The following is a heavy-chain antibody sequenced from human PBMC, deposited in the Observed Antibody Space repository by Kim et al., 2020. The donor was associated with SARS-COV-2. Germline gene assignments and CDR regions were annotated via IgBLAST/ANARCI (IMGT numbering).Heavy chain of an antibody. V-gene: IGHV3-49*03. J-gene: IGHJ4*02. CDR1: GFTFGDHA. CDR3: TTPKYSSGWYVDY. D-gene: IGHD6-19*01. CDR2: IRSKAYGGTT. Sequence: GGSLRLSCTASGFTFGDHAMSWFRQAPGKGLEWVGFIRSKAYGGTTEYAASVKGRFTISRDDSKSIAYLQMNSLKTEDTAVYYCTTPKYSSGWYVDYWGQGTLVTVSS.